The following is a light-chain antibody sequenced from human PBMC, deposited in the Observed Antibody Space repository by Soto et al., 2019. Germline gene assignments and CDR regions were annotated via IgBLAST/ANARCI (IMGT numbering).Light chain of an antibody. V-gene: IGKV3D-15*01. CDR1: RSVSSSY. J-gene: IGKJ1*01. Sequence: DIELTQSLRTLTLSPGETATLSCSPGRSVSSSYLAWYQQKPGQAHRLLIYGAYTRATGIPERFSGSGSGTEFTLTISSLQSEDFAVYYCKQYTNWPKTFGQGTKVDIK. CDR3: KQYTNWPKT. CDR2: GAY.